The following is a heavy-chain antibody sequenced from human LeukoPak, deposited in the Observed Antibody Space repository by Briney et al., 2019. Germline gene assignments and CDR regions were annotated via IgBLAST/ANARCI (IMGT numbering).Heavy chain of an antibody. Sequence: GGSLRLSCEVSGFPFSSYWMHWVRQAPGKGLVWVSRINTDGSTTGNADSVKGRFTISRDNAKNTLYLQMNSLRAEDTAVYYCAREGQWLAPDYWGQGTLVTVSS. CDR3: AREGQWLAPDY. V-gene: IGHV3-74*01. J-gene: IGHJ4*02. D-gene: IGHD6-19*01. CDR2: INTDGSTT. CDR1: GFPFSSYW.